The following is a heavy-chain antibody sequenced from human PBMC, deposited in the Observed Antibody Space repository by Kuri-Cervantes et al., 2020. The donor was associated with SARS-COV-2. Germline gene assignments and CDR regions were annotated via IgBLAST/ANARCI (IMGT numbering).Heavy chain of an antibody. CDR2: ISYDGSNK. V-gene: IGHV3-30-3*01. CDR3: ARTLGEDIVVVPAATFDY. J-gene: IGHJ4*02. Sequence: GGSLRLSCAASGFTVSSNYMSWVRQAPGKGLEWVAVISYDGSNKYYADSVKGRFTISRDNSKNTLYLQMNSLRAEDTAVYYCARTLGEDIVVVPAATFDYWGQGTLVTVSS. D-gene: IGHD2-2*01. CDR1: GFTVSSNY.